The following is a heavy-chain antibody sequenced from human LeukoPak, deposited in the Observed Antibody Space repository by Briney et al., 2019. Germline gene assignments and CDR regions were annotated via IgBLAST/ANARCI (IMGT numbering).Heavy chain of an antibody. Sequence: GGSLRLSCVGSGITFSPYWMNWVRQAPGKGLEWVAIIKQDGSETQYVDSVKGRLTISRDNAQNSLYLQINNLRAEDTAVYYCAGGQGYLIELWGQGTLVTVSS. J-gene: IGHJ4*02. D-gene: IGHD2-15*01. CDR2: IKQDGSET. V-gene: IGHV3-7*01. CDR3: AGGQGYLIEL. CDR1: GITFSPYW.